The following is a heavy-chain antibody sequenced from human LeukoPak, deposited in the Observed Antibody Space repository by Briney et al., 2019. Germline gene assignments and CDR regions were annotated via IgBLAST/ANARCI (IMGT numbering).Heavy chain of an antibody. CDR3: ARRGGAAAGTPIDY. V-gene: IGHV4-39*01. D-gene: IGHD6-13*01. Sequence: PSETLSLTCTVSGGSISSSSYYWGWIRQPPGKGLEWIGSIYYSGSTYYNPSLKSRVTIPVDTSKNQVPLKLSSVTAADTAVYYCARRGGAAAGTPIDYWGQGTLVTVSS. CDR2: IYYSGST. J-gene: IGHJ4*02. CDR1: GGSISSSSYY.